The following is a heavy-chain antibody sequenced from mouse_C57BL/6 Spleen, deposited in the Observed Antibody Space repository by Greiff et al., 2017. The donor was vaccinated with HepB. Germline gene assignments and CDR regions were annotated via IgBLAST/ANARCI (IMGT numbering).Heavy chain of an antibody. CDR2: IWRGGST. CDR3: AKGYGSSPPGFDY. Sequence: QVQLQQSGPGLVQPSQSLSITCTVSGFSLTSYGVHWVRQSPGKGLEWLGVIWRGGSTDYNAAFMSRLSITKDNSKSQVFFKMNSLQADDTAIYYCAKGYGSSPPGFDYWGQGTTLTVSS. CDR1: GFSLTSYG. V-gene: IGHV2-5*01. D-gene: IGHD1-1*01. J-gene: IGHJ2*01.